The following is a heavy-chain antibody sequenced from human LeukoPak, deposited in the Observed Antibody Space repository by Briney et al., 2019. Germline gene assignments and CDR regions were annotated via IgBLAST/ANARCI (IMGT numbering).Heavy chain of an antibody. CDR3: ARDLRYYDFWSGYV. J-gene: IGHJ4*02. CDR1: GFTFSSYS. CDR2: IKQDGSEK. Sequence: PGGSLRLSCAASGFTFSSYSMNWVRHAPGKGLEWVANIKQDGSEKYYVDSVKGRFTISRDNANKNSLYLQMNSLRAEDTSVYYCARDLRYYDFWSGYVWGQGTLVTVSS. D-gene: IGHD3-3*01. V-gene: IGHV3-7*01.